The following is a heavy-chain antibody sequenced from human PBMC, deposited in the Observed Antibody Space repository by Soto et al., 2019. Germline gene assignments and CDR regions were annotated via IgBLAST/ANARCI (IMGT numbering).Heavy chain of an antibody. J-gene: IGHJ6*02. CDR3: ARDKADGEGSYWGGFYYYGMDV. V-gene: IGHV4-31*03. Sequence: SLTCTVSGGSISNGGYYFSWIRQHPGKGLEWIGYISYSGNTFYNPSLESRVTISLATSKSQFSLKLSSVTAADTAVYFCARDKADGEGSYWGGFYYYGMDVWGQGTTVTVSS. CDR2: ISYSGNT. CDR1: GGSISNGGYY. D-gene: IGHD3-10*01.